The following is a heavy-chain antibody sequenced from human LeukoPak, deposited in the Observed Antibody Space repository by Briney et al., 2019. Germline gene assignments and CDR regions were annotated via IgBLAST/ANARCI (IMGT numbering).Heavy chain of an antibody. V-gene: IGHV4-59*01. Sequence: GSLRLSCAASGFTFSSYTKSWVRQPPGKGLEYIGYIYYSGGANYNPSLKSRVTISVDPSKNQFSLKLSSVTAADTAVYYCARNGDYYEKSGYYYLFDFWGQGTLVTVSS. J-gene: IGHJ4*02. CDR3: ARNGDYYEKSGYYYLFDF. CDR2: IYYSGGA. CDR1: GFTFSSYT. D-gene: IGHD3-22*01.